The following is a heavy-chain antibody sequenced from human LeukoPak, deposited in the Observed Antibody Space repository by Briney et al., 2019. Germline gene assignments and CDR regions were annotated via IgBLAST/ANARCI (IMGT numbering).Heavy chain of an antibody. Sequence: SQTLSLTSAISGDSVSSNSAAWNWIRQSPSRGLEWLGRTYYRSKWYNDYAVSVKSRITINPDTSKNQFSLQLNSVTPEDTAVYYCASLAAAGEKGVDYWGQGTLVTVSS. CDR3: ASLAAAGEKGVDY. J-gene: IGHJ4*02. CDR1: GDSVSSNSAA. D-gene: IGHD6-13*01. CDR2: TYYRSKWYN. V-gene: IGHV6-1*01.